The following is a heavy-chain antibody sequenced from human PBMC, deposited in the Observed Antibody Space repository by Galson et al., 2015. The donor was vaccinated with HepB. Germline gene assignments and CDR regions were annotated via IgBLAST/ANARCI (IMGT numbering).Heavy chain of an antibody. D-gene: IGHD1-26*01. CDR2: ISAHNGNT. CDR1: GYTFTSYG. CDR3: ARDLVGGTPWPLEY. J-gene: IGHJ4*02. Sequence: SVKVSCKVSGYTFTSYGISWVRQAPGQGLEWMGWISAHNGNTKYAQKFQGRVTMTTETSTSTGYMELRSLRSDDTAVYYCARDLVGGTPWPLEYWGQGTLVTVSS. V-gene: IGHV1-18*01.